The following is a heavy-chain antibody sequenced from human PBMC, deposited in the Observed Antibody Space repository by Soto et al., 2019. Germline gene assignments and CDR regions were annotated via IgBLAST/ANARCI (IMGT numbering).Heavy chain of an antibody. J-gene: IGHJ4*02. V-gene: IGHV4-59*01. CDR1: GGSISSYY. D-gene: IGHD5-12*01. Sequence: ETLSLTCTVSGGSISSYYWSWIRQPPGKGLEWIGYIYYSGSTNYNPSLKSRVTISVDTSKNQFSLKLSSVTAADTAVYYCARAYGGYADYWGQGALVTVPQ. CDR3: ARAYGGYADY. CDR2: IYYSGST.